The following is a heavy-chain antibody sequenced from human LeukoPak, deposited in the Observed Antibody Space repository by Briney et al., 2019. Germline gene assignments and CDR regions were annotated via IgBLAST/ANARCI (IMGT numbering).Heavy chain of an antibody. CDR1: GGSISSGGYY. V-gene: IGHV4-31*03. CDR2: IYYSGTT. J-gene: IGHJ3*02. CDR3: ARSPDDAFDI. Sequence: PSETLSLTCTVSGGSISSGGYYWSWIRQHPGKGLEWIGYIYYSGTTYYNPSLKSRASISVDTSKNQFSLKLNSVTAADTAVYYCARSPDDAFDIWGQGTMVTVSS.